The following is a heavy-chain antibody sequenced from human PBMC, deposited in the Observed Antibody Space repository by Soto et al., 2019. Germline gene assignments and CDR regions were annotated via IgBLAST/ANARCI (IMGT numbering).Heavy chain of an antibody. J-gene: IGHJ2*01. CDR2: IYHSGST. D-gene: IGHD4-17*01. CDR3: AREGLRAIRYWYFDL. CDR1: GGSISSGGYS. Sequence: SETLSLTCAVSGGSISSGGYSWSWIRQPPGKGLEWIGYIYHSGSTYYNPSLKSRVTISVDRSKNQFSLKLSSVTAADTAVYYCAREGLRAIRYWYFDLWGRGTLVTVSS. V-gene: IGHV4-30-2*01.